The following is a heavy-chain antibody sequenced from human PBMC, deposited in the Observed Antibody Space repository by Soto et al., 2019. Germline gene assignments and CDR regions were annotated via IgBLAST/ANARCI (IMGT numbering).Heavy chain of an antibody. J-gene: IGHJ4*02. CDR2: VSAYNRNT. CDR1: GYTFSNYG. Sequence: QVRLEQSGPEVKNPGASMKVSCKASGYTFSNYGITWVRQAPGQGLEWMGWVSAYNRNTNYAQKFEDRVTMTTDTXXXXXXXXXXXXXXXXXXXXXXXXXXXXXXXXYWGQGTPVTVSS. CDR3: XXXXXXXXXXY. V-gene: IGHV1-18*04.